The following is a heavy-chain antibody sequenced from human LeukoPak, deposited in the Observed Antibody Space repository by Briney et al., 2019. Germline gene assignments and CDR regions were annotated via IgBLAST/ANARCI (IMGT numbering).Heavy chain of an antibody. CDR3: ARVSSSWYRVHFQH. Sequence: GGSLRLSCAASGFTFSSYAMHWVRQAPGKGLEWVAVISYDGSNKYYADSVKGRFTISRDNSKNTLYLQMNSLRAEDTAVYYCARVSSSWYRVHFQHWGQGTLVTVSS. CDR1: GFTFSSYA. V-gene: IGHV3-30-3*01. D-gene: IGHD6-13*01. J-gene: IGHJ1*01. CDR2: ISYDGSNK.